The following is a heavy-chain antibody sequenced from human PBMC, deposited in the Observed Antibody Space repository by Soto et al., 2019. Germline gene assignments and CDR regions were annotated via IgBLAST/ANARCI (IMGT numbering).Heavy chain of an antibody. Sequence: EVQLLESGGGLVQPGGSLRLSCAASGFTFNNYAMTWVRQAPGKGLEWVSAISGGGDTTSYADSVKGRFTVSRDGSKNMLYLQMSSLRAEDTALYYCAKGRGGSGSLTPRVDLWGQGTLVTVSS. CDR1: GFTFNNYA. V-gene: IGHV3-23*01. D-gene: IGHD3-10*01. CDR2: ISGGGDTT. J-gene: IGHJ5*02. CDR3: AKGRGGSGSLTPRVDL.